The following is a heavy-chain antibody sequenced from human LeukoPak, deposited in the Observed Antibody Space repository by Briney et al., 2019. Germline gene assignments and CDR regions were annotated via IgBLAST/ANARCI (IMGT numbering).Heavy chain of an antibody. CDR2: FSWNSGSI. D-gene: IGHD6-13*01. CDR1: GFTFDDYA. CDR3: AKDDFRFIGVAAAGIDY. V-gene: IGHV3-9*01. Sequence: GGSLRLSCAASGFTFDDYAMHWVRQAPGKGLEWVSGFSWNSGSIGYADSVKGRFTISRDNAKNSLYLQMNSLRAEDTALYYCAKDDFRFIGVAAAGIDYWGQGTLVTVSS. J-gene: IGHJ4*02.